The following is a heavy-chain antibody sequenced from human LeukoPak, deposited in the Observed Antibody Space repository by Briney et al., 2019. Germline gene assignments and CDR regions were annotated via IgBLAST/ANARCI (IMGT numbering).Heavy chain of an antibody. D-gene: IGHD5-12*01. CDR2: ISGLSSYT. Sequence: GGSLRLSCTAPGFTFGDNNMSWIRQAPGKGLEWISYISGLSSYTNYADSVKGRFTISRDNAKNSLYLQMNSLRAEDTAVYYCARESMYSDDDSRFFDNWGQGTLVTVSS. J-gene: IGHJ4*02. CDR3: ARESMYSDDDSRFFDN. V-gene: IGHV3-11*05. CDR1: GFTFGDNN.